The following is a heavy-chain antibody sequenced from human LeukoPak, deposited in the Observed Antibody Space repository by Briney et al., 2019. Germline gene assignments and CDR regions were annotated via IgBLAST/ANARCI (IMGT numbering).Heavy chain of an antibody. CDR3: TRGGPAYCGADCYDFDY. V-gene: IGHV3-20*04. J-gene: IGHJ4*02. CDR2: ISWSAGRT. D-gene: IGHD2-21*02. Sequence: GGSLRLSCVVSGFNFEDYGMSWVRQGPGKGLEWVSSISWSAGRTGYADSVKGRFTISRDNAKNSLYLQMNSLGAEDTAFYYCTRGGPAYCGADCYDFDYWGQGSLVTVSS. CDR1: GFNFEDYG.